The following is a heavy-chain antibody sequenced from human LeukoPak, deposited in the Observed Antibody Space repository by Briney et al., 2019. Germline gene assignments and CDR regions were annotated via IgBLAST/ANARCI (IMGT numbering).Heavy chain of an antibody. V-gene: IGHV3-23*01. CDR2: VTGNGAET. J-gene: IGHJ4*02. CDR1: GFTFSSYG. Sequence: PGRSLRLSCAASGFTFSSYGMHWVRQAPGKGLEWVSVVTGNGAETKYADSVKGRFTVFRDNSKNMLYLQMDRLRADDTAVYYCAKRDGPYFFDYWGQGTPVTVSS. CDR3: AKRDGPYFFDY.